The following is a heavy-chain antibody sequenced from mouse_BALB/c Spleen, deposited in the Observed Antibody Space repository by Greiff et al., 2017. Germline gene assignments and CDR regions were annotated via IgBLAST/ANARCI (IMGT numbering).Heavy chain of an antibody. Sequence: LVESGGGLVKPGGSLKLSCAASGFTFSSYTMSWVRQTPEKRLEWVATISSGGGNTYYPDSVKGRFTISRDNAKNNLYLQMSSLRSEDTALYYCARAAYYYFDYWGQGTTLTVSS. V-gene: IGHV5-9*03. J-gene: IGHJ2*01. CDR3: ARAAYYYFDY. D-gene: IGHD1-1*01. CDR2: ISSGGGNT. CDR1: GFTFSSYT.